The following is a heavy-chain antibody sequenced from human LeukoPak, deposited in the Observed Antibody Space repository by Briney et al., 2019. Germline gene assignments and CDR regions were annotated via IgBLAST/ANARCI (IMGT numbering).Heavy chain of an antibody. CDR2: SNPYSGDR. Sequence: SSVRVSCKASVYTGTDFYRHWVRQSPRQGLGWRGGSNPYSGDRRYADKFQCRVTMTRDTSNSTIYMAVKSLKSEDPAVYSCARLPVTASGDYWGPGTLVVVSS. CDR3: ARLPVTASGDY. D-gene: IGHD2-21*02. CDR1: VYTGTDFY. J-gene: IGHJ4*02. V-gene: IGHV1-2*02.